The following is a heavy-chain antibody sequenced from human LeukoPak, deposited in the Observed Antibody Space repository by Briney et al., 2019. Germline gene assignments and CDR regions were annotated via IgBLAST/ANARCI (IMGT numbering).Heavy chain of an antibody. D-gene: IGHD4-17*01. CDR3: ASGSGDYAI. V-gene: IGHV1-2*02. Sequence: SVKVSCTASGYTFTGYYMDWVRQAPGQGLEWMGWINPNSGGTNYAQKFQGRFTMPRDTSSSTAYMELSRLGSDDAAVYYGASGSGDYAIWGQGTLVTVSS. J-gene: IGHJ4*02. CDR2: INPNSGGT. CDR1: GYTFTGYY.